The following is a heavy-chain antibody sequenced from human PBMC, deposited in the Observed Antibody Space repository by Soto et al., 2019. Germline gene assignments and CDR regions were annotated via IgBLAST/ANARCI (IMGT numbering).Heavy chain of an antibody. D-gene: IGHD1-1*01. CDR1: GFSLANYP. CDR3: VRDNNWSYDY. V-gene: IGHV3-48*02. CDR2: SSPRGDTI. Sequence: GGSLRLSCVASGFSLANYPMNWVRQTPGKGLEWISYSSPRGDTIYYTDSVEGRFTISRDNARNTLYLQMNSLRDEDTAVYYCVRDNNWSYDYWGQGMLVTVS. J-gene: IGHJ4*02.